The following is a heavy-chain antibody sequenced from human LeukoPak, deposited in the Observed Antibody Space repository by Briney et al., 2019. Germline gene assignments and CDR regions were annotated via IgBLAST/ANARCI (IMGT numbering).Heavy chain of an antibody. CDR2: IYYSGST. J-gene: IGHJ4*02. D-gene: IGHD3-10*01. CDR3: ARETYGSGSLGY. V-gene: IGHV4-59*01. CDR1: GGSISSYY. Sequence: SETLSLTCTVSGGSISSYYWSWIRQPPGKGLGWIGYIYYSGSTNYNPSLKSRVTISVDTSKNQFSLKLSSVTAADTAVYYCARETYGSGSLGYWGQGTLVTVSS.